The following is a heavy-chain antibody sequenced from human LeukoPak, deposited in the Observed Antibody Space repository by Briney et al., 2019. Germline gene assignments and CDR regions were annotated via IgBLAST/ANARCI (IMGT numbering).Heavy chain of an antibody. V-gene: IGHV4-4*09. J-gene: IGHJ5*02. D-gene: IGHD6-6*01. CDR3: ARLSSSVSVHNWFDP. CDR2: IYTSGST. CDR1: GGSISSYY. Sequence: SETLSLTCTVSGGSISSYYWSWIRQPPGKGLEWIGYIYTSGSTNYNPSPKSRVTISVDTSKNQFSLKLSSVTAADTAVYYCARLSSSVSVHNWFDPWGQGTLVTVSS.